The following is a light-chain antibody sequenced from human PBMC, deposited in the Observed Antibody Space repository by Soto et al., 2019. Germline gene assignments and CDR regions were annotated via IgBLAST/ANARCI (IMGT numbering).Light chain of an antibody. CDR1: SSDVGGYNY. J-gene: IGLJ1*01. CDR3: QSYDSSLSVRV. V-gene: IGLV2-11*01. CDR2: ANT. Sequence: QSALTQPRSVSGSPGQSVTISCTGTSSDVGGYNYVSWYQQYPGTAPKLLIYANTNRPSGVPDRFSGSKSGTSASLAITGLQAEDEADYYCQSYDSSLSVRVFGTGTKVTVL.